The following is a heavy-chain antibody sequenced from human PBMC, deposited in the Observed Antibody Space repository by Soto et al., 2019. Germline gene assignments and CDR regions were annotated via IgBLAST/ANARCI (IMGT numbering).Heavy chain of an antibody. D-gene: IGHD3-9*01. Sequence: EVQLVESGGGLVKPGGSLRLSCAASGFTFSSYSMNWVRQAPGKGLEWVSSISSSSSYIYYADSVKGRFTISRDNAKNSLYLQMNSLRAEDTAVYYCASDGKYYDILTGPSDYWGQGTLVTVSS. J-gene: IGHJ4*02. CDR3: ASDGKYYDILTGPSDY. CDR1: GFTFSSYS. V-gene: IGHV3-21*01. CDR2: ISSSSSYI.